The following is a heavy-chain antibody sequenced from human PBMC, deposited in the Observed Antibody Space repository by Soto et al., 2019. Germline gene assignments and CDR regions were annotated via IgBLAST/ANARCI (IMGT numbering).Heavy chain of an antibody. Sequence: SETLSLTCAVSGGSISSGGYSWSWIRQPPGKGLEWLGHIYHSGNTYYNPSLKSRMTMSVDTSTNQFSLNLSSVTAADTAVYYCARGNFGYDYWGQGAQVTVSS. CDR3: ARGNFGYDY. CDR1: GGSISSGGYS. D-gene: IGHD1-7*01. CDR2: IYHSGNT. V-gene: IGHV4-31*11. J-gene: IGHJ4*02.